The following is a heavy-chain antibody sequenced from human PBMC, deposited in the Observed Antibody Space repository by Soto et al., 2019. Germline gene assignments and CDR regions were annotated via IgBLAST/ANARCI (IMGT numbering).Heavy chain of an antibody. CDR3: ARQNFYDRPTHFDY. CDR2: IYYSGST. D-gene: IGHD5-12*01. J-gene: IGHJ4*02. Sequence: SETLSLTCTVSGGSISSGGYYWSWIRQHPGKGLEWIGYIYYSGSTYYNPSLKSRVTISVDTSKNQFSLKLSSVTAADTAVYYRARQNFYDRPTHFDYWGQGTLVTVSP. CDR1: GGSISSGGYY. V-gene: IGHV4-31*03.